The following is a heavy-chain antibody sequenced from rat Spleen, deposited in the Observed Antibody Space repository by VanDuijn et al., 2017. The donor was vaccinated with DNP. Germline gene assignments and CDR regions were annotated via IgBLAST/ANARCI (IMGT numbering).Heavy chain of an antibody. CDR2: IWTGGNT. J-gene: IGHJ3*01. CDR3: IRDGGGNWFAH. V-gene: IGHV2-30*01. CDR1: GFSLTSYN. Sequence: QVQLKESGPGLVQPSQTLSLTCTVSGFSLTSYNVHWVRQPTGKGLEWMGIIWTGGNTDYNSTLKSRLSISRDTSKSQVFLKMSSLQTGDTGTYYCIRDGGGNWFAHWGQGTVVTVSS.